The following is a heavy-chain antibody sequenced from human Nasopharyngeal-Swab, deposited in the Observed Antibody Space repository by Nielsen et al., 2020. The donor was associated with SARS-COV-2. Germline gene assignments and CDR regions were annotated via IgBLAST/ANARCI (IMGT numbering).Heavy chain of an antibody. J-gene: IGHJ5*02. CDR2: ISSSSTTI. V-gene: IGHV3-48*02. CDR1: GFTFSSYS. D-gene: IGHD1-7*01. CDR3: ARDRYPGTRWYNWNYENWFDP. Sequence: GGSLSLSCVASGFTFSSYSMNWVRQAPGKGLEWVSYISSSSTTIYYADSVKGRFTISRDNAKNSLYLQMNSLRDEDTAVYYCARDRYPGTRWYNWNYENWFDPWGQGTLVTVSS.